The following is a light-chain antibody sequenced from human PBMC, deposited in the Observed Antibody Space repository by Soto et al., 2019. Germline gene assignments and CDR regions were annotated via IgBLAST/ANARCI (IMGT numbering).Light chain of an antibody. CDR3: QQYNKWRT. J-gene: IGKJ1*01. CDR2: GAS. Sequence: EIVMTQSPATLSVSPGERATLSCRASESVSSNLAWNQQKPGQAPRLPIYGASTRATGIPARISGSGSGTEFTLTISSLQSEDFAVYYCQQYNKWRTFGQGTKVDIK. V-gene: IGKV3-15*01. CDR1: ESVSSN.